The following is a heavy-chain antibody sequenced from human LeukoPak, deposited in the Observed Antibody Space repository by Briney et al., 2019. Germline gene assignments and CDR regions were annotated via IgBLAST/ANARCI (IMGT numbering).Heavy chain of an antibody. D-gene: IGHD3-10*01. V-gene: IGHV3-9*01. Sequence: GGSLRLSCAASGFIFEDHAMHWVRQAPGKGLEWVSGITYSGGNIGYADSVKDRFSISRDNAKNSLFLQMNSLRSEDTALYYCAKDFGSGKRNSYYYMDVWGKGTTVTVSS. CDR2: ITYSGGNI. CDR3: AKDFGSGKRNSYYYMDV. CDR1: GFIFEDHA. J-gene: IGHJ6*03.